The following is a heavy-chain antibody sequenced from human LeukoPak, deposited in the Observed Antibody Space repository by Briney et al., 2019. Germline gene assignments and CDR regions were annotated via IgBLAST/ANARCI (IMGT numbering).Heavy chain of an antibody. D-gene: IGHD3-9*01. V-gene: IGHV1-18*01. CDR1: GYTFTSYG. CDR3: ARDREVLRYFDWLLPFDAFDI. J-gene: IGHJ3*02. Sequence: ASVKVSCKASGYTFTSYGISWVRQAPGQGLEWMVWISAYNGNTNYAQKLQGRVTMTTDTSTSTAYMELRSLRSDDTAVYYCARDREVLRYFDWLLPFDAFDIWGQGTMVTVSS. CDR2: ISAYNGNT.